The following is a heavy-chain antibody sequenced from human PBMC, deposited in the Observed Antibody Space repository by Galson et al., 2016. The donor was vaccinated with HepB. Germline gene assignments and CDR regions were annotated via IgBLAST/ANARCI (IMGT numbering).Heavy chain of an antibody. J-gene: IGHJ4*02. CDR3: ARVGRLDFWSGYYVPPVDD. V-gene: IGHV4-31*03. D-gene: IGHD3-3*01. Sequence: TLSLTCTVSGGSITSGGSYWSWIRQRPGKGLEWIGYIYYSGSAYYNLSLKSRITLSLDTSKNHFSLKLSAVTATDPAVYYFARVGRLDFWSGYYVPPVDDWGQGTLVTVSS. CDR2: IYYSGSA. CDR1: GGSITSGGSY.